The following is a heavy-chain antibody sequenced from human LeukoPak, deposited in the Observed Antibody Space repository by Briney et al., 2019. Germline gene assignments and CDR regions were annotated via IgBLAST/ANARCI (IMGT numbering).Heavy chain of an antibody. Sequence: SETLSLTCAVYGGSFSGYYWSWIRQPPGKGLEWIGEINHSGSTNYNPSLKSRVTISVDTSKNQFSLKLSSVAAADTAVYYCARLPDDSSGYYYVFDYWGQGTLVTVSS. V-gene: IGHV4-34*01. J-gene: IGHJ4*02. D-gene: IGHD3-22*01. CDR3: ARLPDDSSGYYYVFDY. CDR1: GGSFSGYY. CDR2: INHSGST.